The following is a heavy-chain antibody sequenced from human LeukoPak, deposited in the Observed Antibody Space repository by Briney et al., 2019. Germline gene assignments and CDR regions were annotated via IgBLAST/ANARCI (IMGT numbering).Heavy chain of an antibody. Sequence: GGSLRLSCAASGFTFSSYWMSWVRQAPGKGLEWVANIKQDGSEKYYVDSVKGRFTISRDNAKNSLYLQMNSLRAEDTAVYYCARDRLAYCGGDCEAFDIWGQGTMVTVSS. D-gene: IGHD2-21*02. CDR3: ARDRLAYCGGDCEAFDI. V-gene: IGHV3-7*03. J-gene: IGHJ3*02. CDR2: IKQDGSEK. CDR1: GFTFSSYW.